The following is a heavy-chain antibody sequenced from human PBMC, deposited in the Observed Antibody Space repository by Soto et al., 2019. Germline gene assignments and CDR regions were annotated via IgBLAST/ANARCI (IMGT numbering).Heavy chain of an antibody. CDR2: IRNEANSYTT. D-gene: IGHD2-21*01. J-gene: IGHJ4*02. Sequence: EVQLVESGGGLVQPEGSLRLSCAASGFTFSDHYMDWVRQAPGKGLEWVGRIRNEANSYTTEYAASVKGRFTISRDDSRNSLYLQMNSMKTEDTAMYYCTRAGRLTTPYYFDYWGQGTLVTVSS. V-gene: IGHV3-72*01. CDR3: TRAGRLTTPYYFDY. CDR1: GFTFSDHY.